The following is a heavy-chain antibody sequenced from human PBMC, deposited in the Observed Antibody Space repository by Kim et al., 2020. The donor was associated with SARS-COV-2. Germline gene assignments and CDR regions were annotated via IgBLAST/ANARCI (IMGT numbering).Heavy chain of an antibody. V-gene: IGHV4-39*01. D-gene: IGHD3-10*01. J-gene: IGHJ4*02. Sequence: SETLSLTCTVSGGSISSSSYYWGWIRQPPGKGLEWIGSIYYSGSTYYNPSLKSRVTISVDTSKNQFSLKLSSVTAADTAVYYCAVEDGSGSTRFDYWGQGTLVTVSS. CDR1: GGSISSSSYY. CDR3: AVEDGSGSTRFDY. CDR2: IYYSGST.